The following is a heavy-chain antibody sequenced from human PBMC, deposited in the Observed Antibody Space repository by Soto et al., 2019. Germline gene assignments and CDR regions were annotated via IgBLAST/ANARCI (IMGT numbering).Heavy chain of an antibody. V-gene: IGHV1-69*18. CDR1: GGTFSSYS. D-gene: IGHD3-9*01. CDR2: LIPMFGTT. J-gene: IGHJ6*02. CDR3: ARAVVLTFTRFYDMDV. Sequence: QVQLVQSGAEVKTPGSSVKVSCKASGGTFSSYSITWVRQAPGQGLEWMGRLIPMFGTTDYAQRFQGRVTFTADESTSPASMEVTNLTSEDTAVYYCARAVVLTFTRFYDMDVWGQGTTVTVSS.